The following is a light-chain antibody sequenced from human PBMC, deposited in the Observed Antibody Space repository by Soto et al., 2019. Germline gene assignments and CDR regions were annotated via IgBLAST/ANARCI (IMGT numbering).Light chain of an antibody. CDR3: HQYNYWPT. Sequence: EIVMTQSPDILSVSPGERATLSCRASQSVSSNLAWYQQKPGQSPRLLIYGASTGATGIPVRFSGSGSGTEFTLTISSLQSEDFAVYYCHQYNYWPTFGQGTKVEIK. J-gene: IGKJ1*01. V-gene: IGKV3-15*01. CDR1: QSVSSN. CDR2: GAS.